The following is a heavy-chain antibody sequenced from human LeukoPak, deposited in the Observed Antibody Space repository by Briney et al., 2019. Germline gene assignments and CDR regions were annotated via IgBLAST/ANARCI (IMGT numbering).Heavy chain of an antibody. V-gene: IGHV1-18*01. CDR1: GYTFTSYG. J-gene: IGHJ4*02. Sequence: ASVKVSCKASGYTFTSYGISWVRQAPGQGLEWMGWISAYNGNTNYAQKFQGRVTMTRDTSTSTVYMELSSLRSEDTAVYYCARGPPDPTEPFDYWGQGTLVTVSS. D-gene: IGHD4-17*01. CDR3: ARGPPDPTEPFDY. CDR2: ISAYNGNT.